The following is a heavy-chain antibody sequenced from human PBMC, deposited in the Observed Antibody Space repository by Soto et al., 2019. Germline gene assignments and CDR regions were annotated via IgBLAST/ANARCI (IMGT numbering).Heavy chain of an antibody. V-gene: IGHV3-23*01. CDR3: AKISAFTPGHFDY. D-gene: IGHD3-3*02. CDR2: PIGSSSST. CDR1: GFTYTSYA. Sequence: GVSLRLSCLASGFTYTSYAMSWVRQAPGKCLEWFSAPIGSSSSTYYSDSVKGRVPISRDNSMYTLNQQLNRLRAEATAVYYCAKISAFTPGHFDYWGQGTLVPVSS. J-gene: IGHJ4*02.